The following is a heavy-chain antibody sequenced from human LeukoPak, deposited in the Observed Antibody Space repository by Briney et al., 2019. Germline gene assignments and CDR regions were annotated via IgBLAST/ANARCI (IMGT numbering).Heavy chain of an antibody. CDR2: INHSGST. CDR3: AKPFWSGYYYAFDT. V-gene: IGHV4-34*01. D-gene: IGHD3-3*01. Sequence: SETLSLTCAVYGGSFSGYYWSWIRQPPGKGLEWIGEINHSGSTNYNPSLKSRVTISVDTSKNQFSLKLSSVTAADTAVYYCAKPFWSGYYYAFDTWGQRTMVTVSS. CDR1: GGSFSGYY. J-gene: IGHJ3*02.